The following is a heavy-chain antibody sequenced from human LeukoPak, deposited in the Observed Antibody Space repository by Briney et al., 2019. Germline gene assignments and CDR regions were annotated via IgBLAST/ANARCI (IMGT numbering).Heavy chain of an antibody. CDR2: ISYDGSNK. CDR1: GFTFSSYA. CDR3: ARGLSSGWYRVDY. Sequence: PGGSLRLSCAASGFTFSSYAMHWVRQAPGKGLEWVAVISYDGSNKYYADSVKGRFTISRDNSKNTLYLQMNSLRAEDTAVYYCARGLSSGWYRVDYWGQGTLVTVSP. V-gene: IGHV3-30*04. J-gene: IGHJ4*02. D-gene: IGHD6-19*01.